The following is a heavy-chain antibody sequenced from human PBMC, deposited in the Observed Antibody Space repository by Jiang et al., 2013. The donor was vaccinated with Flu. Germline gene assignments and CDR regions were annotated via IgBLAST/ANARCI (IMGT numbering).Heavy chain of an antibody. D-gene: IGHD6-19*01. V-gene: IGHV4-59*01. CDR1: GGSISSYY. J-gene: IGHJ6*03. CDR2: IYYSGST. CDR3: ASASYSSGWYYYYYYMDV. Sequence: GSGLVKPSETLSLTCTVSGGSISSYYWSWIRQPPGKGLEWIGYIYYSGSTNYNPSLKSRVTISVDTSKNQFSLKLSSVTAADTAVYYCASASYSSGWYYYYYYMDVWGKGTTVTVSS.